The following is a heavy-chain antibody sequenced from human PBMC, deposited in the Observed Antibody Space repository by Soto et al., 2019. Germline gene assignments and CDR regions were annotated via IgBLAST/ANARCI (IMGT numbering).Heavy chain of an antibody. CDR1: GFTFGSYG. D-gene: IGHD6-13*01. CDR3: SKGAAVRIDF. CDR2: ISYDGSDK. Sequence: PGGSLRLSCAASGFTFGSYGMHWVRQAPGKGLEWVAIISYDGSDKYYADSVKGRFTVSRDNSKNTLYLQVHSLRAEDTAVYYCSKGAAVRIDFWGQGTLVTVSS. J-gene: IGHJ4*02. V-gene: IGHV3-30*18.